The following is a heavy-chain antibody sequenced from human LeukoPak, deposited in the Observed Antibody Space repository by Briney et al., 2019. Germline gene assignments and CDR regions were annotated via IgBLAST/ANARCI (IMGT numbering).Heavy chain of an antibody. CDR3: ARGSGYPLYYCDY. V-gene: IGHV4-59*12. Sequence: SETLSLTCTVSGGSISSYYWSWIRLPPGKGLEWIGYIFYSGSTNYNPSFKSRVTISVDKSKNQFSLKLSSVTAADTAVYYCARGSGYPLYYCDYWGQGTLVTVST. CDR1: GGSISSYY. J-gene: IGHJ4*02. CDR2: IFYSGST. D-gene: IGHD6-25*01.